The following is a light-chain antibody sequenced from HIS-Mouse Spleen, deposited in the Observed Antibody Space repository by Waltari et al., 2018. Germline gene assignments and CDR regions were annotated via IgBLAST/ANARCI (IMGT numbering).Light chain of an antibody. CDR2: EVS. V-gene: IGLV2-14*01. CDR3: SSYTSSSTLYV. J-gene: IGLJ1*01. CDR1: SSDVGGYNY. Sequence: QSALTQPASVSGSPGPSITISCTGTSSDVGGYNYVAWYQQHPGKPPKLMIYEVSNRPSGVSNRFSGSKSGNTASLTISGLQAEDEADYYCSSYTSSSTLYVFGTGTKVTVL.